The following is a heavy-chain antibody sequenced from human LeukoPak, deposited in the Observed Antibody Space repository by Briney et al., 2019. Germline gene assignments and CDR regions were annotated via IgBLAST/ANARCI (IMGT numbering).Heavy chain of an antibody. J-gene: IGHJ4*02. V-gene: IGHV3-23*01. CDR1: GFTFSRYA. CDR3: ARRRDSSDGKDFDY. D-gene: IGHD3-22*01. CDR2: ISGSGGNK. Sequence: GGSLRLSCRVCGFTFSRYAVSWVRQAPGKGLEWVSAISGSGGNKDCADSVKGRFNISRDDSKNTLYLQMISLRAEDTAVYYCARRRDSSDGKDFDYWGQGTLVTVSS.